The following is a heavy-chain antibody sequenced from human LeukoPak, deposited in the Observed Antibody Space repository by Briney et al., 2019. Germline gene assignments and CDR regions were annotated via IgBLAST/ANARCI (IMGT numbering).Heavy chain of an antibody. J-gene: IGHJ4*02. CDR2: INPNSGGT. Sequence: ASVKVSCKASGGTFITYGINWVRQAPGQGLEWMGWINPNSGGTNYAQKFQGRVTMTRDTSISTAYMELSRLRSDDTAVYYCARGPYSSSWYEFDYWGQGTLVTVSS. V-gene: IGHV1-2*02. CDR1: GGTFITYG. CDR3: ARGPYSSSWYEFDY. D-gene: IGHD6-13*01.